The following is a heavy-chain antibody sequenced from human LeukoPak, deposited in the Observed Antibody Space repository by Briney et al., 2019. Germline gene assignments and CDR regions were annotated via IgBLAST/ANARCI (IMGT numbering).Heavy chain of an antibody. J-gene: IGHJ4*02. CDR1: GGSISSSSYY. D-gene: IGHD4/OR15-4a*01. CDR2: IYYSGST. V-gene: IGHV4-39*01. Sequence: SETLSLTCTVSGGSISSSSYYWGWIRQPPGKGLEWIGSIYYSGSTYYNPSLKSRVTISVDTSKSQFSLKLSSVTAADTAVYYCASFKGDYDYFDYWGQGTLVTVSS. CDR3: ASFKGDYDYFDY.